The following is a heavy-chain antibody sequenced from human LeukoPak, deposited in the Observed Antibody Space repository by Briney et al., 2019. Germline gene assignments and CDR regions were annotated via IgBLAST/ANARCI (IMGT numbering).Heavy chain of an antibody. CDR3: ATRGATYTYGYSWFDP. J-gene: IGHJ5*02. CDR1: GFTFSDAW. V-gene: IGHV3-15*01. Sequence: GGSLRLSCVDSGFTFSDAWMNWVRQVPGKGLEWIGRIKSKTHGETTEYAAPVKGGFTISRDDLKNTLYLQMNSLKIEDSGLYYCATRGATYTYGYSWFDPWGQGTLVTVSS. CDR2: IKSKTHGETT. D-gene: IGHD5-18*01.